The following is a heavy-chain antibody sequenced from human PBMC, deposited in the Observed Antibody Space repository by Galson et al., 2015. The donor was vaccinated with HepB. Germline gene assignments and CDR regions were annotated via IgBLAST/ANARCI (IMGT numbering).Heavy chain of an antibody. D-gene: IGHD3-22*01. CDR2: ISGSGTNT. V-gene: IGHV3-23*01. Sequence: SLRLSCEASGFTFSNYAMNWVRQAPGKGLEWVSAISGSGTNTFYAASAKRRSTISRDNSQNTLYLQMNSLRAEDTAVYYCAIRTEITMIVVVPSTYSWGQGTVVTVSS. J-gene: IGHJ4*02. CDR1: GFTFSNYA. CDR3: AIRTEITMIVVVPSTYS.